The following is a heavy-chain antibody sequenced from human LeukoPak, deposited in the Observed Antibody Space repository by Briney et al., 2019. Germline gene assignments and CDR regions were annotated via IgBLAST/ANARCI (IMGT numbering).Heavy chain of an antibody. CDR3: ARDQYDILTGYYT. CDR2: INPSGGST. V-gene: IGHV1-2*02. D-gene: IGHD3-9*01. J-gene: IGHJ4*02. Sequence: ASVKVSCKASGYTFTNYYIHWVRQAPGQGLQWMGMINPSGGSTIYAQKFQGRVTMTRDTSISTAYMELSRLRSDDTAVYYCARDQYDILTGYYTWGQGTLVTVSS. CDR1: GYTFTNYY.